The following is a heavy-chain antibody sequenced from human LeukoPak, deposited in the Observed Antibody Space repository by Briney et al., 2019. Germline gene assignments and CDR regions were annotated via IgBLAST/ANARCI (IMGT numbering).Heavy chain of an antibody. CDR3: ARVNSSGWYSKAWFDP. CDR2: IYYSGST. Sequence: PGGSLRLSCAASGFSLSNHWMHWIRQPPGKGLEWIGYIYYSGSTNYNPSLKSRVTISVDTSKNQFSLKLSSVTAADTAVYYCARVNSSGWYSKAWFDPWGQGTLVTVSS. V-gene: IGHV4-59*11. CDR1: GFSLSNHW. D-gene: IGHD6-19*01. J-gene: IGHJ5*02.